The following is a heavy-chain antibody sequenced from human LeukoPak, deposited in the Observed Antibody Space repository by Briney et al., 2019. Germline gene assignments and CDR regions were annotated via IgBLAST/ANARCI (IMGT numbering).Heavy chain of an antibody. CDR2: MYTGGTT. J-gene: IGHJ4*02. CDR1: ELTVSSTY. CDR3: AKDQPHSSDFDY. V-gene: IGHV3-53*01. D-gene: IGHD6-25*01. Sequence: GGSLRLSCAASELTVSSTYMSWVRQAPGKGLEWVALMYTGGTTYYADSVKGRFTISRDNSKNTLYLQMNSLRAEDTAVYYCAKDQPHSSDFDYWGQGTLVTVSS.